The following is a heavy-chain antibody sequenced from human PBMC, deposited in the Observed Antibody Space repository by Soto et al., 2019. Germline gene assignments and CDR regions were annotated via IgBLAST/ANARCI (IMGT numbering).Heavy chain of an antibody. V-gene: IGHV4-59*08. CDR3: ARQLGYCSGTSCEHYFDY. J-gene: IGHJ4*02. Sequence: SETLSLTCTVSGGSMRHYYWPWIREPPGKGLEWIGDIYDSGSTKYNPSLKSRVTISVDSSKNQFSLNLNSVTATDTAVFYCARQLGYCSGTSCEHYFDYWGQGTLVTVSS. D-gene: IGHD2-2*01. CDR1: GGSMRHYY. CDR2: IYDSGST.